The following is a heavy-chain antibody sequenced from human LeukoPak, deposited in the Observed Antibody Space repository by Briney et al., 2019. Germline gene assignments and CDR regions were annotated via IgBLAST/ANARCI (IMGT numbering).Heavy chain of an antibody. Sequence: GGSLRLSCAASGFTFSSYAMSWVRQAPGKGLEWVSAISGSGGSTYYADSVKGRFTISRDNSKNTLYLQMNSLRAEDTAVYYCARHRRRRDYFDYWGQGTLVTVSS. CDR2: ISGSGGST. J-gene: IGHJ4*02. CDR1: GFTFSSYA. V-gene: IGHV3-23*01. CDR3: ARHRRRRDYFDY.